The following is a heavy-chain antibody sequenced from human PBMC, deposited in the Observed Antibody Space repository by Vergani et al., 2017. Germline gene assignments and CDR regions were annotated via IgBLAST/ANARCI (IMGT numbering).Heavy chain of an antibody. Sequence: EVQLLESGGGLVQPGGSLRLSCAASGFTFSSYAMSWVRQAPGKGLEWVSAISGSGGSTYYADSVKGRFTISRDNAKNSLYLQMNSLRAEDTAVYYCAREPVLYDSSGYYYGDFDYWGQGTLVTVSS. J-gene: IGHJ4*02. D-gene: IGHD3-22*01. CDR2: ISGSGGST. V-gene: IGHV3-23*01. CDR1: GFTFSSYA. CDR3: AREPVLYDSSGYYYGDFDY.